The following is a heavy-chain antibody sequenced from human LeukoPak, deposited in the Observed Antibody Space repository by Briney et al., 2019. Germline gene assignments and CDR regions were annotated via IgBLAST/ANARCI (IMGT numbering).Heavy chain of an antibody. Sequence: GGSLRLSCAASGFTYSDYYMSWIRQAPGKGLEWVSYISSSGNTIYYADSVKGRFTISRDNAKKSLYLQMNSLKAEDTAVYYCASEMATIGKNDYWGQGTLVTVTS. CDR2: ISSSGNTI. J-gene: IGHJ4*02. CDR1: GFTYSDYY. CDR3: ASEMATIGKNDY. V-gene: IGHV3-11*04. D-gene: IGHD5-24*01.